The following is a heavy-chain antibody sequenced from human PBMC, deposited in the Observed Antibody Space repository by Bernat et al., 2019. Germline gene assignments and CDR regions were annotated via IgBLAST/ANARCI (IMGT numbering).Heavy chain of an antibody. J-gene: IGHJ4*02. CDR3: ATDRVLSGSHILVY. CDR2: FDPEDGET. Sequence: QVQLVQSGAEVKKPGASVKVSCKVSGYTLTELSMHWVRQAPGKGLEWMGGFDPEDGETIYAQKFQRRVTMTEDTSTASAYMELSSLRSEATAVYYCATDRVLSGSHILVYWGQGTLVTVSS. V-gene: IGHV1-24*01. D-gene: IGHD1-26*01. CDR1: GYTLTELS.